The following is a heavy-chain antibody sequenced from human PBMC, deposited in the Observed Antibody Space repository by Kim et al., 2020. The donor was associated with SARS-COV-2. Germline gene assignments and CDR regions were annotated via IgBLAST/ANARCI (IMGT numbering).Heavy chain of an antibody. CDR1: GGSISSYY. Sequence: SETLSLTCTVSGGSISSYYWSWIRQPPGKGLEWIGYIYYSGSTNYNPSLKSRVTISVDTSKNQFSLKLSSVTAADTAVYYCAGAKGGDYGSGSYEDYWGQGTLVTVSS. D-gene: IGHD3-10*01. CDR3: AGAKGGDYGSGSYEDY. CDR2: IYYSGST. V-gene: IGHV4-59*01. J-gene: IGHJ4*02.